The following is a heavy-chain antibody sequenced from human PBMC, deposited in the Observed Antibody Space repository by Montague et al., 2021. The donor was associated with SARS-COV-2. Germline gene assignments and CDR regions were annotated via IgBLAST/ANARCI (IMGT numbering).Heavy chain of an antibody. Sequence: SLRLSCAASGFTVRSYAMSWVRQALGKGLEWVSLIYSGGITTYHADSVKGRFTISRDNSKNTLYLQMDSLRVEDTAVYYCAKCTPEAAPENWGQGTLVTVSS. J-gene: IGHJ4*02. V-gene: IGHV3-23*03. CDR3: AKCTPEAAPEN. D-gene: IGHD2-15*01. CDR1: GFTVRSYA. CDR2: IYSGGITT.